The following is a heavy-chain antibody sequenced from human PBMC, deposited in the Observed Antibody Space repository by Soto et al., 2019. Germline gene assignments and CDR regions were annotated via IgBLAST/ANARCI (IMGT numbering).Heavy chain of an antibody. V-gene: IGHV3-23*01. D-gene: IGHD3-10*01. CDR2: IHGGGNSA. CDR1: GFTFSGYA. CDR3: EKTRGRVTPPCHFDS. Sequence: EVQLLESGGDLVQPGRSLRLSCAASGFTFSGYAMSWVRQAPGKGLEWVSVIHGGGNSAYYADSVKGRFTISRDNSKTTLDLKRSRLKGEDPAVYYCEKTRGRVTPPCHFDSWGQGPLATAPS. J-gene: IGHJ4*02.